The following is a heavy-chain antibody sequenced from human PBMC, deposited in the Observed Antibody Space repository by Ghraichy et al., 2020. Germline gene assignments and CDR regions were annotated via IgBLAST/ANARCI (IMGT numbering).Heavy chain of an antibody. CDR3: AKAPYDSSGYYFPGWFDP. J-gene: IGHJ5*02. CDR2: ISGSGGST. D-gene: IGHD3-22*01. V-gene: IGHV3-23*01. Sequence: GSLNISCAASGFTFSSYAMSWVRQAPGKGLEWVSAISGSGGSTYYADSVKGRFTISRDNSKNTLYLQMNSLRAEDTAVYYCAKAPYDSSGYYFPGWFDPWGQGTLVTVSS. CDR1: GFTFSSYA.